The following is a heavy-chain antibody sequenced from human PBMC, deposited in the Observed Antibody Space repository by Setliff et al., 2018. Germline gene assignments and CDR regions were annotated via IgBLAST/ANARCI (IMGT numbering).Heavy chain of an antibody. CDR1: GFTFSTYR. Sequence: PGGSLGLSCAASGFTFSTYRMHWVRQAPGKGLEWVAVIWDDGGNKYHADSVKGRFTISRDTAKNSLSLQMNSLRAEDTAVYYCTRTCSGSGCYAGLESWGQGTPVTVSS. CDR2: IWDDGGNK. CDR3: TRTCSGSGCYAGLES. V-gene: IGHV3-33*08. J-gene: IGHJ4*02. D-gene: IGHD2-15*01.